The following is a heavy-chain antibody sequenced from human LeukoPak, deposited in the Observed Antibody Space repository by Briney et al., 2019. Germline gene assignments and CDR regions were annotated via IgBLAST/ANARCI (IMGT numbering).Heavy chain of an antibody. J-gene: IGHJ4*02. D-gene: IGHD1-26*01. V-gene: IGHV5-51*01. CDR3: ARPNGDIGYYGIFDS. Sequence: GESLKISCQASGYSLGNYWIGWVRRMPGKGLEWVGIIYPSNSDVRYSPPFQGQVTIAADKSINTVYLQWSSLKASDTAIYYCARPNGDIGYYGIFDSWGQGTLVTVSS. CDR2: IYPSNSDV. CDR1: GYSLGNYW.